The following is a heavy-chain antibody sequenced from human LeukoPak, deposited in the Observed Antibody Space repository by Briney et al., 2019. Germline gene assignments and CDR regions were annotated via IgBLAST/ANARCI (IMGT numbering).Heavy chain of an antibody. D-gene: IGHD4-11*01. CDR2: IWSDGTNK. CDR1: GFTFSHFG. CDR3: TKDAQRGFDYRNSLEY. Sequence: GGSLRLSCAASGFTFSHFGFHWVRQAPGKGLEWVAVIWSDGTNKYYGNSVKGRFTIHRDDSQNRVYLQMNNLRVDDTAIYFCTKDAQRGFDYRNSLEYWGQGSPVTVSS. V-gene: IGHV3-33*03. J-gene: IGHJ4*02.